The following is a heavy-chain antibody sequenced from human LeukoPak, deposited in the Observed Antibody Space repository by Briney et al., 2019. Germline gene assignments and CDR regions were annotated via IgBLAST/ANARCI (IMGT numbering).Heavy chain of an antibody. CDR3: GRQRIAVAGVGVFDI. CDR2: INSDGTT. CDR1: GFTCSGDC. Sequence: GGSLRLSCAASGFTCSGDCMHWVRQAPGKGLVWVSRINSDGTTTYADSVKGRFTVSRDNTKNTLYLQMNSLRAEDTAVYYCGRQRIAVAGVGVFDIWGQGTTVTVSS. V-gene: IGHV3-74*01. J-gene: IGHJ3*02. D-gene: IGHD6-19*01.